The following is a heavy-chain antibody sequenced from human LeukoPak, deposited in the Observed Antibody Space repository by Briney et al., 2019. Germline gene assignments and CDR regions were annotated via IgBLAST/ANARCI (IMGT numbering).Heavy chain of an antibody. CDR3: ARDKDVGPRLFDY. V-gene: IGHV3-7*01. Sequence: GGTLRLSCAASGFTSSNYGMSWVRHAPGQGLDWVANIKQDGSENYYVDSVKGRFTISRDNAKNSLYLQMNSLRAEDTAVYYCARDKDVGPRLFDYWGQGTLVTVSS. CDR1: GFTSSNYG. CDR2: IKQDGSEN. D-gene: IGHD1-26*01. J-gene: IGHJ4*02.